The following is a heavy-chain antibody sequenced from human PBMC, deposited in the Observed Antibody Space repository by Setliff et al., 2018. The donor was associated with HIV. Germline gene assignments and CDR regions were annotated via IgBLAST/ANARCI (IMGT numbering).Heavy chain of an antibody. Sequence: GGSPRLSCAASGFTFSSYGMHWVRQAPGKGLEWVAFIRYDGSNKYYADSVKGRFTISRDNSKNTLYLQMNSLRAEDTAVYYCAKQTVSSSWSNWFDPWGQGTLVTVSS. CDR3: AKQTVSSSWSNWFDP. CDR2: IRYDGSNK. V-gene: IGHV3-30*02. CDR1: GFTFSSYG. J-gene: IGHJ5*02. D-gene: IGHD6-13*01.